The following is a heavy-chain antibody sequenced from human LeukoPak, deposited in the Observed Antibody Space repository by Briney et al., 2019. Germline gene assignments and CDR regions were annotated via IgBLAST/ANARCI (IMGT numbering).Heavy chain of an antibody. CDR2: ISYDGSNK. CDR1: GFTFSSYA. CDR3: AKDRRYYDSSGLFDY. V-gene: IGHV3-30-3*01. D-gene: IGHD3-22*01. J-gene: IGHJ4*02. Sequence: PGGSLGLSCAASGFTFSSYAMHWVRQAPGKGLEWVAVISYDGSNKYYADSVKGRFTISRDNSKNTLYLQMNSLRAEDTAVYYCAKDRRYYDSSGLFDYWGQGTLVTVSS.